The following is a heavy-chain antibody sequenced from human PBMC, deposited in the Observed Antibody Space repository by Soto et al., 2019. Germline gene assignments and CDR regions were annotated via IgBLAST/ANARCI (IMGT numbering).Heavy chain of an antibody. CDR1: GFTFSYYS. J-gene: IGHJ4*02. D-gene: IGHD2-2*01. Sequence: PGGSLRLSCAASGFTFSYYSMNWVRQAPGKGLEWVSYISSSRSTIYYADSVKGRFTISRDNSKNSLYLQMNSLRAEDTAVYYCAKNGPEVRVAPAPISTMLYYSAYWGQRP. V-gene: IGHV3-48*01. CDR2: ISSSRSTI. CDR3: AKNGPEVRVAPAPISTMLYYSAY.